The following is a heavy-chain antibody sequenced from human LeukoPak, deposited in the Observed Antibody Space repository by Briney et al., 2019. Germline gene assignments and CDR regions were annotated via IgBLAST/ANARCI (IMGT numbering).Heavy chain of an antibody. D-gene: IGHD1-26*01. CDR1: GGSISRTNW. V-gene: IGHV4-4*02. Sequence: PSETLSLTCDVSGGSISRTNWWSWVRPSPGEGLEWIGEISLSGHTNYNPSLQRRVTMSLDESKNQVSLDLASVTDADTAVYYCSRESGAFSPFGYWGQGTLVTVHS. CDR3: SRESGAFSPFGY. CDR2: ISLSGHT. J-gene: IGHJ4*02.